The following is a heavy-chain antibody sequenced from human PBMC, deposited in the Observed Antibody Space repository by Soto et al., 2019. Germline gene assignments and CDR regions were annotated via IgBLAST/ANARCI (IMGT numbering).Heavy chain of an antibody. J-gene: IGHJ4*02. Sequence: PSETLSLTCTVSGDSISAHSWSWVRQPPGKGLEWIGNIHYNGNTKYNPSLKSRVTMSVDTSKNQFSLKLISVTAADTAKYFCAREGNLGRWLQPLDFWGQGTLVTVSS. CDR2: IHYNGNT. CDR3: AREGNLGRWLQPLDF. CDR1: GDSISAHS. D-gene: IGHD5-12*01. V-gene: IGHV4-59*11.